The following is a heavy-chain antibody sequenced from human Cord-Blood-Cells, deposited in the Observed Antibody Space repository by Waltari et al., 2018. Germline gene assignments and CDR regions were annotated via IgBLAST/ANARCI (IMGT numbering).Heavy chain of an antibody. J-gene: IGHJ4*02. D-gene: IGHD6-13*01. Sequence: QLQLQESGPGLVKPSETLSRTCTVPGGSISSSSYYWGWLRQPPGKGLEWIGSIYYSGSTSYNPSLKSRVTISVDTSKTQFSLKLSSVTAADTAVYYCASTGYSSWYFDYWGQGTLVTVSS. CDR2: IYYSGST. CDR1: GGSISSSSYY. CDR3: ASTGYSSWYFDY. V-gene: IGHV4-39*01.